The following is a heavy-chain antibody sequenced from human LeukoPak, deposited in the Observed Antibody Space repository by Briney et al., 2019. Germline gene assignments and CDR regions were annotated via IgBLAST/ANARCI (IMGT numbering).Heavy chain of an antibody. CDR3: AKDSGRDYGIDY. V-gene: IGHV3-21*01. CDR1: GFTFNSYS. CDR2: ISSSSSSYR. D-gene: IGHD4-17*01. J-gene: IGHJ4*02. Sequence: PGGSLRLSCAASGFTFNSYSMNWVRQAPGKGLEWVSSISSSSSSYRYYADSVKGRFTISRDNAKNSLYLQMNSLRAEDTAVYYCAKDSGRDYGIDYWGQGTLITVSS.